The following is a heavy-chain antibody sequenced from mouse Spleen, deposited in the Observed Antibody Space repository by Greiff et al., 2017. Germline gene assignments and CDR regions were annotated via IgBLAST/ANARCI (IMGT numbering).Heavy chain of an antibody. J-gene: IGHJ2*01. CDR2: IRDKANGYTT. CDR1: GFTLTDYY. Sequence: EVKLMESGGGLVQPGGSLSLSCAASGFTLTDYYMTWVRQPPGKALEWLGFIRDKANGYTTEYSASVKGRFTISRDTSQTILYLQMNALTSEDTAVYYCARGGRYFDYWGQGTTLTVSS. CDR3: ARGGRYFDY. V-gene: IGHV7-3*01.